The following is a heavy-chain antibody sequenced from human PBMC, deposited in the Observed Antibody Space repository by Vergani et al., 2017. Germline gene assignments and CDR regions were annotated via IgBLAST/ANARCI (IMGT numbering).Heavy chain of an antibody. Sequence: EVQLVESGGGLVQPGGSLRLSCAASGFTFSSYEMNWVRQAPGKGLEWVSYISSSGSTIYYADSVKGRFTISRDNAKNSLYLQMNSLRAEDTAVYYCARAGDHYDPNYYYGMDVWGQGTTVTVSS. D-gene: IGHD3-3*01. CDR3: ARAGDHYDPNYYYGMDV. CDR1: GFTFSSYE. J-gene: IGHJ6*02. V-gene: IGHV3-48*03. CDR2: ISSSGSTI.